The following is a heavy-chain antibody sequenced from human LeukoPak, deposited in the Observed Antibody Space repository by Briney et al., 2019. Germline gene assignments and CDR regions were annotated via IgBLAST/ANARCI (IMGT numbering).Heavy chain of an antibody. D-gene: IGHD6-13*01. CDR3: ARDLLIAAAGWSGWFDP. CDR2: ISSSGSTI. V-gene: IGHV3-11*01. CDR1: GFTFSDYY. Sequence: GGSLRLSCAASGFTFSDYYMSWIRQAPGKGLEWVSYISSSGSTIYYADSMKGRFTISRDNAKNSLYLQMNSLRAEDTAFYYCARDLLIAAAGWSGWFDPWGQGTLVTVSS. J-gene: IGHJ5*02.